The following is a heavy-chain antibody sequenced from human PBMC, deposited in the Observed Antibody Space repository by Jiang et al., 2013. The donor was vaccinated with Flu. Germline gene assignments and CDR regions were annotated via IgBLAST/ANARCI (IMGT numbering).Heavy chain of an antibody. CDR2: INTNTGNP. V-gene: IGHV7-4-1*02. Sequence: KVSCKASGYTFTSYAMNWVRQAPGQGLEWMGWINTNTGNPTYAQGFTGRFVFSLDTSVSTAYLQISSLKAEDTAVYYCARINTIFGVVTSGPYYYYGMDVWGQGTTVTVSS. J-gene: IGHJ6*02. CDR1: GYTFTSYA. CDR3: ARINTIFGVVTSGPYYYYGMDV. D-gene: IGHD3-3*01.